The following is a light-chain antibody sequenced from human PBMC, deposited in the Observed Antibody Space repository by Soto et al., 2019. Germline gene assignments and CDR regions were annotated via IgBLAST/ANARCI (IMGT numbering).Light chain of an antibody. CDR3: FSYAGSITYV. CDR1: SSDVGSYNL. J-gene: IGLJ1*01. Sequence: QSALTQPASVSASPGQSITISCTGTSSDVGSYNLVSWYQQHPGKAPKVMIYEGSKRPSGVSNRFSGSKSGNTASLTISGLQAEDEADYYCFSYAGSITYVFGTGTKVTVL. CDR2: EGS. V-gene: IGLV2-23*01.